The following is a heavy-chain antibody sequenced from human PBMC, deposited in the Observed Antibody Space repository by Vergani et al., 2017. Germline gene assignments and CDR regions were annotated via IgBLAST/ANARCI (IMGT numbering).Heavy chain of an antibody. J-gene: IGHJ5*01. D-gene: IGHD1-7*01. V-gene: IGHV3-74*03. CDR2: IKSDGSIT. CDR1: GFSFNSYW. CDR3: ARARCIGTCYMSNWLDS. Sequence: EVHLAESGGGFFQPGGSLRLSCSASGFSFNSYWMHWVRQVPGKGLLWVSRIKSDGSITAYADSVKGRFTISRDNAQNTLYLQMNSLRVEDTGVYYCARARCIGTCYMSNWLDSWGQGTLVTVSS.